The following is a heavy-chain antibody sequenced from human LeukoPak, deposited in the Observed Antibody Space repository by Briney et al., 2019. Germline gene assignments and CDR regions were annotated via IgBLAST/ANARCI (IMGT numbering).Heavy chain of an antibody. J-gene: IGHJ4*02. D-gene: IGHD2-15*01. CDR1: GLIFSDYH. V-gene: IGHV3-21*01. CDR2: ISSSSSYI. CDR3: ARLVVVAATPGLDY. Sequence: GGSLRLSCAASGLIFSDYHMNWVRQAPGKGLEWVSSISSSSSYIYYADSVKGRFTISRDNAKNSLYLQMNSLRAEDTAVYYCARLVVVAATPGLDYWGQGTLVTVSS.